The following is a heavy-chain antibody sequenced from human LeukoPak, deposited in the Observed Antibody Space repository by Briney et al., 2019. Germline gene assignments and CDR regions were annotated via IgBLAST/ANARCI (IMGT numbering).Heavy chain of an antibody. CDR2: ISSSGSTI. CDR3: ARDGIIAARRGYYFDY. J-gene: IGHJ4*02. Sequence: GGSLRLSCAASGFTFSSYEMNWVRQAPGKGLEWVSYISSSGSTIYYADSVKGRFTISRDNAKNSLYLQMNSLRAEDTAVYYCARDGIIAARRGYYFDYWGQGTLVTVSS. D-gene: IGHD6-6*01. V-gene: IGHV3-48*03. CDR1: GFTFSSYE.